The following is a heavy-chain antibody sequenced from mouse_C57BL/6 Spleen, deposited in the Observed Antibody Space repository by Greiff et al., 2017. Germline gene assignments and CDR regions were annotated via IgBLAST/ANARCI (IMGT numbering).Heavy chain of an antibody. CDR3: VRNPDYYPWFAY. Sequence: QVQLQQPGAELVKPGASVKVSCKASGYTFTSYWMHWVKQRPGQGLEWIGRIHPSDSDTNSNPKFKGKATLTVDKSSSTAYMQLSSLTSEDSAVYYCVRNPDYYPWFAYWGQGTLVTVSA. CDR1: GYTFTSYW. D-gene: IGHD1-1*01. CDR2: IHPSDSDT. V-gene: IGHV1-74*01. J-gene: IGHJ3*01.